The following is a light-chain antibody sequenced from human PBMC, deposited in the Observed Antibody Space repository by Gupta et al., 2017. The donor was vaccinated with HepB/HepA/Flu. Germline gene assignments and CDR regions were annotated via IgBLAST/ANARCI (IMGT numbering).Light chain of an antibody. V-gene: IGKV1-39*01. CDR3: QQSDNTPRT. CDR1: QSIISY. J-gene: IGKJ1*01. Sequence: DIQMTQSPSSLSASVGDRVTITCRASQSIISYLNWYQQKPGKAPKVLIYAASSLQSGVPSRFSGSGSGTDFTLTISRLQAEDSASYYCQQSDNTPRTFGQGTKVEIK. CDR2: AAS.